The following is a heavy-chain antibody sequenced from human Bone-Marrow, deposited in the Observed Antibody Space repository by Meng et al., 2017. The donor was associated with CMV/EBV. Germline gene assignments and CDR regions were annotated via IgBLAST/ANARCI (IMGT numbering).Heavy chain of an antibody. Sequence: GGSLRLSCAASGFTFSSYEMNWVRQAPGKGLEWVSYISSSGSTIYYADSVKGRFTISRDNAKNSLYLQMNSLRAEDTAVYYCARVPGWHYYGSGSCGRGPDFWGQGTLVTVSS. V-gene: IGHV3-48*03. CDR1: GFTFSSYE. D-gene: IGHD3-10*01. CDR3: ARVPGWHYYGSGSCGRGPDF. CDR2: ISSSGSTI. J-gene: IGHJ4*02.